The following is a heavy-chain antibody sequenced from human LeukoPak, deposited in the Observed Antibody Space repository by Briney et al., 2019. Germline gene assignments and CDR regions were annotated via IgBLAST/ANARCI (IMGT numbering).Heavy chain of an antibody. CDR3: VKDSSWMGEFFFDY. CDR1: GFTFSSYE. CDR2: ISSSGSTI. D-gene: IGHD5-12*01. J-gene: IGHJ4*02. Sequence: PGGSLRLSCAASGFTFSSYEMNWVRQAPGKGLEWVSYISSSGSTIYYADSVKGRFTISRDNSKNTLYLQMNSLRADDTAMYYCVKDSSWMGEFFFDYWGQGTLVTVSS. V-gene: IGHV3-48*03.